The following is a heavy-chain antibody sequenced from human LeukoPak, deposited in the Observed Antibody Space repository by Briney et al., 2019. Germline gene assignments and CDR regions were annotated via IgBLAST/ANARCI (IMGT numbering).Heavy chain of an antibody. Sequence: SETLSLTCTVSGGSISTFYWSWIRQPPGKGLEWIGYIYYSGTTNYSPSLKSRVTISVDTPKNQFSLKLKSVTAADTAVYYCARDRAMVREKMDAFDIWGQGTMVTVSS. D-gene: IGHD3-10*01. J-gene: IGHJ3*02. V-gene: IGHV4-59*01. CDR2: IYYSGTT. CDR1: GGSISTFY. CDR3: ARDRAMVREKMDAFDI.